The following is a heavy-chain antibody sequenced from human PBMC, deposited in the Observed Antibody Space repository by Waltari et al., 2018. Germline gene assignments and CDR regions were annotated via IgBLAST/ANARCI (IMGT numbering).Heavy chain of an antibody. CDR3: AGGIAEAEGDLLEY. CDR2: IMPMFGTA. J-gene: IGHJ4*02. D-gene: IGHD6-13*01. V-gene: IGHV1-69*01. CDR1: GGTISSYA. Sequence: QVELVQSGAEVKKPGSSVKVSCKASGGTISSYAVSWVRQAPGQGLEWMGGIMPMFGTANYAQKFQGRVTITADESTNTAYMELSSLRSEDTAVFYCAGGIAEAEGDLLEYWGQGTLVTVSS.